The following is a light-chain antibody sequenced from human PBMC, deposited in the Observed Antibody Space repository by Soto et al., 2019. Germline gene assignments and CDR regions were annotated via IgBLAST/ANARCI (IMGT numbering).Light chain of an antibody. Sequence: EIQMTQSPSSLSASVGDRVTITCRASQSMSSYLNWYQQKPGKAHKLLISAASSLQSGVPSRFSGSGSGTDVTLTISSLQPEDFATDYCQQSYSTPLTFGGGTKVEIK. CDR2: AAS. CDR1: QSMSSY. J-gene: IGKJ4*01. V-gene: IGKV1-39*01. CDR3: QQSYSTPLT.